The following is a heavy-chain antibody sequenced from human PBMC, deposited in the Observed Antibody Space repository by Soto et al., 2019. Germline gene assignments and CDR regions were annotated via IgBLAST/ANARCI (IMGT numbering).Heavy chain of an antibody. J-gene: IGHJ4*02. CDR1: GDSISSYY. CDR3: ARGHLGITTTSTWYDFDY. Sequence: SETLSLTCTVSGDSISSYYWTWIRQPPGKGLEYIGYIYYSGRTYYNPSLKSRVTISVDTSKNQFSLKLSSVTAADTAVYYCARGHLGITTTSTWYDFDYWGQGTLVT. D-gene: IGHD2-2*01. V-gene: IGHV4-59*01. CDR2: IYYSGRT.